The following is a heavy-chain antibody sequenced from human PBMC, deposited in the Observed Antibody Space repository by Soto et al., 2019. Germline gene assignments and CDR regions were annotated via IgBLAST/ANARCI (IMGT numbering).Heavy chain of an antibody. CDR3: ARDGYSYGPNWLDP. Sequence: QVQLVQSGAEVKKPGSSVKVSCKASGGTFSSYAISWVRQAPGQGLEWMGGTIPIFGTANYAQKFQGRVTITADKDTSTAYMELSSLGSEYQAVYYCARDGYSYGPNWLDPWGQGPLVTVSS. J-gene: IGHJ5*02. CDR1: GGTFSSYA. V-gene: IGHV1-69*06. D-gene: IGHD5-18*01. CDR2: TIPIFGTA.